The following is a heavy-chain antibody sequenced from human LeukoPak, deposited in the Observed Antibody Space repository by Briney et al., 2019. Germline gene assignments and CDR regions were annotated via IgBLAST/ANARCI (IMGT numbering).Heavy chain of an antibody. V-gene: IGHV3-43*01. CDR1: GFPLDDYT. CDR3: AKDIHGGYSYYFDY. D-gene: IGHD3-22*01. CDR2: VSWDGANT. J-gene: IGHJ4*02. Sequence: GGSLRLSFAASGFPLDDYTMHWVRQAPGKGLGGVSLVSWDGANTYYADSVKGRFTISRDNSKNSLSLQMNSLRTEDTAFYYCAKDIHGGYSYYFDYWGQGTLVSVSS.